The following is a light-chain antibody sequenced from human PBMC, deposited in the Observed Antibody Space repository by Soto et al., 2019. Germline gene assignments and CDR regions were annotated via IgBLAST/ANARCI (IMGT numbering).Light chain of an antibody. CDR2: EVS. CDR3: SSYTGSSTLYV. V-gene: IGLV2-14*01. Sequence: QSVLTQPASVSGSPGPSITISCTVTSSDVGGYNYVSWYQQHPGKAPKLMIYEVSNRPSGVSNRFSGSKSGNTASLTISGLQAEDEADYYCSSYTGSSTLYVFGTGTKLTVL. CDR1: SSDVGGYNY. J-gene: IGLJ1*01.